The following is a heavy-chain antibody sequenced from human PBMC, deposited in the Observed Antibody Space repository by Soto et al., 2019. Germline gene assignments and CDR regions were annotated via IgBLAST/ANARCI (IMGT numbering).Heavy chain of an antibody. Sequence: QPGGSLRLSCAASGFTFSSYAMSWVRQAPGKGLEWVSSISGSGGSTFYTDSVRGHFTISRDNSQNTLFLQMNSLRAEDTAVYYCAKSEDFVTGSYFDCWGQGTLVTVSS. CDR1: GFTFSSYA. J-gene: IGHJ4*02. CDR2: ISGSGGST. CDR3: AKSEDFVTGSYFDC. D-gene: IGHD7-27*01. V-gene: IGHV3-23*01.